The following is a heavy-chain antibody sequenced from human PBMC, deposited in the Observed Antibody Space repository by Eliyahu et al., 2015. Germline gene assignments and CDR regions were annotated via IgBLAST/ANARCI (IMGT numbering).Heavy chain of an antibody. CDR2: ISAYNGNT. Sequence: QVXLVQSGAEVKKPGASVXXSCXAXXYXFTSYGISWVRQAPGQGLEWMGWISAYNGNTNYAQKLQGRVTMTTDTSTSTAYMELRSLRSDDTAVYYCATADSSSWYASPTLWGQGTLVTVSS. CDR1: XYXFTSYG. D-gene: IGHD6-13*01. V-gene: IGHV1-18*01. CDR3: ATADSSSWYASPTL. J-gene: IGHJ4*02.